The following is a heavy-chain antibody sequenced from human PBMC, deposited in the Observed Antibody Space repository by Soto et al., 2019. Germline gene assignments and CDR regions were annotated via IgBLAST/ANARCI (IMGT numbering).Heavy chain of an antibody. Sequence: GGSLRLSCAASGFTFGNSWMHWVRQAPGEGLEWVSRMNSDGSSTNYADSVKGRFTVSRDNAKNTLYLQMNSLRAEDTAVYYCATAEVDYWGPGTLVTVSS. CDR3: ATAEVDY. CDR1: GFTFGNSW. CDR2: MNSDGSST. J-gene: IGHJ4*02. V-gene: IGHV3-74*01.